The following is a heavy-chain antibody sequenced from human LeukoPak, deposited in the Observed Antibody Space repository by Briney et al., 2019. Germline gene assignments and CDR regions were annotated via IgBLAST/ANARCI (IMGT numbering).Heavy chain of an antibody. Sequence: SETLSLTCTVSGGSISSSSYYWGWIRQPPGKGLEWIGSIYYSGSTYYNPSLKSRVTISVDTSKNQFSLKLSSVTAADTAVYYCATLPSSFDSRPYDYWGQGTLVTVSS. D-gene: IGHD3-22*01. CDR1: GGSISSSSYY. CDR2: IYYSGST. V-gene: IGHV4-39*07. CDR3: ATLPSSFDSRPYDY. J-gene: IGHJ4*02.